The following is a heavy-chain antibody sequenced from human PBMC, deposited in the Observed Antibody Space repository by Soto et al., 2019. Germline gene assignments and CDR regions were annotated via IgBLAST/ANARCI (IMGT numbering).Heavy chain of an antibody. CDR3: AKDTYFRGSDWFDP. CDR2: ISGSGGSI. D-gene: IGHD3-10*02. CDR1: GFTFSSYA. J-gene: IGHJ5*02. Sequence: GGSLRLSCAASGFTFSSYAMSWVRQAPGKGLEWVSAISGSGGSIYYADSVKGRLTISRDNSKNTLYLQMNSLKADDTAVYYCAKDTYFRGSDWFDPWGQGPLVTVSS. V-gene: IGHV3-23*01.